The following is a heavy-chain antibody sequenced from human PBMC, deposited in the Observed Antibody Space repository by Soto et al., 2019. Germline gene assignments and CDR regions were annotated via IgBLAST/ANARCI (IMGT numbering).Heavy chain of an antibody. V-gene: IGHV4-31*03. CDR3: ARVHSGRSGDFDY. D-gene: IGHD1-26*01. CDR2: IYYSGST. Sequence: SETLSLTCTVSGGSISSGGYYWSWIRQHPGKGLEWIGYIYYSGSTYYNPSLKSRVTISVDTSKNQFSLKLSSVTAADTAVYYCARVHSGRSGDFDYWGQGTLVTVSS. CDR1: GGSISSGGYY. J-gene: IGHJ4*02.